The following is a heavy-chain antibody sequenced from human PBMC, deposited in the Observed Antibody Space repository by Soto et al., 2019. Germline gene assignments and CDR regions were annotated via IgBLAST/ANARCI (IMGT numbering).Heavy chain of an antibody. CDR1: GGSINSASYH. CDR2: IFYTGST. J-gene: IGHJ4*02. V-gene: IGHV4-31*03. D-gene: IGHD4-17*01. Sequence: QVQLQESGPGLVQPSETLSLTCSVSGGSINSASYHWNWLRQHPGKGLEFIGYIFYTGSTYYNPSLETRLTISVDTSKNHVSLRLNAVTAADTAVYYCARLDYGDSAFDSWGRGILVTVSS. CDR3: ARLDYGDSAFDS.